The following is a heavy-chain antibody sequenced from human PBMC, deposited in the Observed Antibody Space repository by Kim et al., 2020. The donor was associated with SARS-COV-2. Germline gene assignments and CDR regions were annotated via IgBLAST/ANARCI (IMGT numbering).Heavy chain of an antibody. D-gene: IGHD3-22*01. CDR3: ARDWPDYYDATKGC. J-gene: IGHJ4*02. CDR2: MYSGGST. CDR1: GFSVSSNY. Sequence: GGSLRLSCAASGFSVSSNYMRWVRQAPGKGLEWVSVMYSGGSTYYADSVKGRFTISRYISKNTRYLQLNSLRAEDTAVYYCARDWPDYYDATKGCWGQGTLVNVSS. V-gene: IGHV3-53*01.